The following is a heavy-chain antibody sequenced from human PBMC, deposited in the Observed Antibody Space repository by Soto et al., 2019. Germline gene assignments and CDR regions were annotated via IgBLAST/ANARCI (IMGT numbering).Heavy chain of an antibody. CDR1: GFTFSSYG. CDR2: IWYDRSNK. Sequence: GGSLRLSCAASGFTFSSYGMHWVRQAPGKGLEWVAVIWYDRSNKYYADSVKGRFTISRDNSKNTLYLQMNSLRAEDTAVYYCARDYYDSSGYMDTFDYWGQGTLVTVSS. V-gene: IGHV3-33*01. J-gene: IGHJ4*02. CDR3: ARDYYDSSGYMDTFDY. D-gene: IGHD3-22*01.